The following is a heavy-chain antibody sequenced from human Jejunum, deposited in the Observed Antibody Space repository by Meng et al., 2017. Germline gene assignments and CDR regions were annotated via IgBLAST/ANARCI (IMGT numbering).Heavy chain of an antibody. CDR2: VFHTGSS. D-gene: IGHD6-19*01. J-gene: IGHJ4*02. Sequence: QGQLEGPGPGLVKPPGPLSLTCAASGCSITSTNWWSWVRQPPGKGPEWIGDVFHTGSSNYSPSLRSRVTISVDKSKNQFSLNLSSVTAADTAVYFCARRGGAYSTGHFPHFDDWGQGTLVTVSS. V-gene: IGHV4-4*01. CDR1: GCSITSTNW. CDR3: ARRGGAYSTGHFPHFDD.